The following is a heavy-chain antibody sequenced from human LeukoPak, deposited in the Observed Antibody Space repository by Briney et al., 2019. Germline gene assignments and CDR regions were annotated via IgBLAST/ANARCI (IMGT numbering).Heavy chain of an antibody. Sequence: PSETLSLTCTVSGGSISSSSYYWGWIRQPPGKGLEWIGSIYYSGSTYYNPSLKSRVTISVDTSKNQFSLKLSSVTAADTAAYYCARHRTIFGVVIIWFDPWGQGTLVTVSS. CDR2: IYYSGST. CDR3: ARHRTIFGVVIIWFDP. CDR1: GGSISSSSYY. V-gene: IGHV4-39*01. D-gene: IGHD3-3*01. J-gene: IGHJ5*02.